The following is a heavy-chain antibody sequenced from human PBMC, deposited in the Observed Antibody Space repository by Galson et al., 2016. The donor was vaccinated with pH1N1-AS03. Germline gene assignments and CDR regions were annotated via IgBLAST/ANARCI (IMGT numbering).Heavy chain of an antibody. CDR3: ASRSSVLYSYGSDV. J-gene: IGHJ6*02. V-gene: IGHV4-59*01. CDR2: TFYGGST. CDR1: GGSTSSYY. D-gene: IGHD3-10*01. Sequence: SETLSLTCAVSGGSTSSYYWSWIRQPPGKGLEWIGFTFYGGSTHYNPSLKSRITISVDTSKNLFSLRLKSVTAADMAVYYCASRSSVLYSYGSDVWGQGTTVIVSS.